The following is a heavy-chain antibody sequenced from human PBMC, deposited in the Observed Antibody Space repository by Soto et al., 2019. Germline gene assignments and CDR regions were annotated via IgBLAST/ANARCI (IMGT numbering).Heavy chain of an antibody. CDR2: FDPEDGET. J-gene: IGHJ4*02. V-gene: IGHV1-24*01. CDR3: ATDSPIFDY. CDR1: GYTLTELS. Sequence: ASVKVSCKVSGYTLTELSMHWVRQAPGKGLEWVGGFDPEDGETIYAQNFQGRVTMTEDPSTDTAYMELSSLRSEDTAVYYCATDSPIFDYWGQGTLVTVSS.